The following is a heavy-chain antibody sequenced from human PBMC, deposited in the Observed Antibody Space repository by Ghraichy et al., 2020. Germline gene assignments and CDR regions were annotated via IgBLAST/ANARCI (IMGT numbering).Heavy chain of an antibody. CDR3: ARGSDFGVVIPGGYYYYGMDV. CDR1: GGSFSGYY. D-gene: IGHD3-3*01. Sequence: SETLSLTCAVYGGSFSGYYWSWIRQPPGKGLEWIGEINHSGRTNYNPSLKSRVTISIDTSKNQFSLKLSSVTAADTAVYYCARGSDFGVVIPGGYYYYGMDVWGQGTTVTVSS. J-gene: IGHJ6*02. CDR2: INHSGRT. V-gene: IGHV4-34*01.